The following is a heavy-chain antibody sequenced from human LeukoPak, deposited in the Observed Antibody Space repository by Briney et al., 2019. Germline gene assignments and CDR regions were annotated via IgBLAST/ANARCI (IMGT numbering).Heavy chain of an antibody. V-gene: IGHV4-38-2*02. D-gene: IGHD2-21*02. J-gene: IGHJ4*02. CDR3: AAVKFAYCGGDCYSYYFDY. Sequence: SETLSLTCTVSGYSISSGYYWGWIRQPPGKGLEWIGSIYHSGSTYYNPSLKSRVTISVDTSKNQFSLRLRSVTAADTAVYYCAAVKFAYCGGDCYSYYFDYWGQGTLVTVSS. CDR1: GYSISSGYY. CDR2: IYHSGST.